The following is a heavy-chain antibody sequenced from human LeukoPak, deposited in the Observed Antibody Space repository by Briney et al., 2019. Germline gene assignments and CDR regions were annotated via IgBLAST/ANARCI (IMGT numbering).Heavy chain of an antibody. D-gene: IGHD6-13*01. J-gene: IGHJ6*02. CDR1: GGTFSSCA. CDR2: SSPIFGTA. V-gene: IGHV1-69*01. CDR3: ARGHVGYREYYYYGMDV. Sequence: GSSVKVSCKASGGTFSSCAISCVRQAPGQWLEWMGGSSPIFGTANYAQKFQGRVTITADESTSTAYMELSSLRSEDTAVYYCARGHVGYREYYYYGMDVWGQGTTVTVSS.